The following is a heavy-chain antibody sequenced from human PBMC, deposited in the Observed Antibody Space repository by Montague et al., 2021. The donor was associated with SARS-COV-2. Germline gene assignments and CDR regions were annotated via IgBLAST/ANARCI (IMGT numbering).Heavy chain of an antibody. D-gene: IGHD5-12*01. CDR1: GGSISSGSYY. CDR3: ARAHSGSWAHIDD. V-gene: IGHV4-61*02. J-gene: IGHJ4*03. CDR2: IYTSGTT. Sequence: TLSLTCTVYGGSISSGSYYWSWLRQPAGRGLEWIGRIYTSGTTDYSFHLKSRVTISVDTSKNQVSLKLTSGTAADTDVYYCARAHSGSWAHIDDWGHGSLVTVSS.